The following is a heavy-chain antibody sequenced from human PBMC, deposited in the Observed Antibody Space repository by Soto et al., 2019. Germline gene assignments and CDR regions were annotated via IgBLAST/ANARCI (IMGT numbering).Heavy chain of an antibody. CDR3: GHSGLTSLGDS. V-gene: IGHV2-5*02. J-gene: IGHJ4*02. CDR2: IYWDDDM. D-gene: IGHD2-2*01. Sequence: QITLKESGPTLVKPTQTLTLTSTFSGFSLSTYGAGLAWLRQPPGKALECLALIYWDDDMRYSPSLRNRLTVAKDTSKNQVVVTMPNVDPDHTGTYFWGHSGLTSLGDSWGQGIAVTVAS. CDR1: GFSLSTYGAG.